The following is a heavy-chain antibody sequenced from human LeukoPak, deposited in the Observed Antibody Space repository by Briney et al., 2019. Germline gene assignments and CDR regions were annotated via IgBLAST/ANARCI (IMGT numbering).Heavy chain of an antibody. D-gene: IGHD3-22*01. Sequence: GGSLRLSCAASGFTFSSYWMHWVRQAPGKGLVWVSRINSDGSSTSYADSVKGRFTISRDNAKNTLYLQMNSLRAEDTAVYYCASRESYYYDSSGESYYYYGMDVWGQGTTVTVSS. CDR3: ASRESYYYDSSGESYYYYGMDV. V-gene: IGHV3-74*01. CDR1: GFTFSSYW. J-gene: IGHJ6*02. CDR2: INSDGSST.